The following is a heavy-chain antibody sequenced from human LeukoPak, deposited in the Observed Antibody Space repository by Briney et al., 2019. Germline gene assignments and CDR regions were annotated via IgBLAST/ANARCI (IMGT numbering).Heavy chain of an antibody. CDR2: IKEDGSEK. Sequence: GGSLRLSCAASGFSFSNYWMSWVRQAPGKGLEWVATIKEDGSEKYYVDSVKGRFTISRDNAKNSLYLQMNSLRAEDTAVYYCAELGITMIGGVWGKGTTVTISS. CDR1: GFSFSNYW. J-gene: IGHJ6*04. D-gene: IGHD3-10*02. V-gene: IGHV3-7*01. CDR3: AELGITMIGGV.